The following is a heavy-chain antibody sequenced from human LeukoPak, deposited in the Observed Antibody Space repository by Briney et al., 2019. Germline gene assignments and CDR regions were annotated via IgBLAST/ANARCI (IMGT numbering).Heavy chain of an antibody. CDR3: AREGVYYYDSSGYSPLDY. CDR2: ISAYNGNT. D-gene: IGHD3-22*01. CDR1: GYTFTSYG. V-gene: IGHV1-18*01. Sequence: ASVKVPCKASGYTFTSYGISWVRQAPGQGLGWMGWISAYNGNTNYAQKLQGRVTMTTDTSTSTAYMELRSLRSDDTAVYYCAREGVYYYDSSGYSPLDYWGQGTLVTVSS. J-gene: IGHJ4*02.